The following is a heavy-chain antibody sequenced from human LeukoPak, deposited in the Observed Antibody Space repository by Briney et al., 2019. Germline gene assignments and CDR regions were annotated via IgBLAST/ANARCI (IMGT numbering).Heavy chain of an antibody. CDR2: INAGNGNT. CDR1: GYTFTSYA. D-gene: IGHD7-27*01. V-gene: IGHV1-3*01. Sequence: GASVKVSCKASGYTFTSYAMHWVRQAPGQRLEWMGWINAGNGNTKYSQKFQGRVTMTRNTSISTAYMELSSLRSEDTAVYYCARGLDLGRGAYWGQGTLVTVSS. CDR3: ARGLDLGRGAY. J-gene: IGHJ4*02.